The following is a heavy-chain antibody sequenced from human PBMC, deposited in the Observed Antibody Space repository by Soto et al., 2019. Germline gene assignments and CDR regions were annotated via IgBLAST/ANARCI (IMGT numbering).Heavy chain of an antibody. CDR2: INSDGSST. Sequence: PGGSLRLSCAAPGFTFSSYWMHWVRQAPGKGLVWVSRINSDGSSTSYADSVKGRFTISRDNAKNTLYLQMNSLRAEDTAVYYCVRTSLVLAAATREDYWGQGTLVTVSS. D-gene: IGHD2-15*01. V-gene: IGHV3-74*01. CDR1: GFTFSSYW. J-gene: IGHJ4*02. CDR3: VRTSLVLAAATREDY.